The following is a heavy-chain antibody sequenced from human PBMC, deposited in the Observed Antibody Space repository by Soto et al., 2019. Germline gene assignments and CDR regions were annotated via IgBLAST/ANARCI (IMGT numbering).Heavy chain of an antibody. V-gene: IGHV3-33*01. CDR1: GFTFSHYG. CDR3: AGDADGDSHHFYLDV. D-gene: IGHD4-17*01. CDR2: IWYDGSDK. Sequence: QMQLVESGGGVVQPGTSLRLSCAASGFTFSHYGMHWVRQAPGKGLEWVTIIWYDGSDKNYGDSVKGRFTISRDNSKKTMYLQMNSLRGADKAVDYCAGDADGDSHHFYLDVWGKGTTVTVS. J-gene: IGHJ6*03.